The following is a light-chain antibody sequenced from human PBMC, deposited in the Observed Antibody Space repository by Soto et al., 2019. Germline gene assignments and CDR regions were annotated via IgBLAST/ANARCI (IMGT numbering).Light chain of an antibody. CDR2: LGS. V-gene: IGKV2-28*01. CDR3: IQAIQTKLT. Sequence: DMVMTQSPLSLPVTPGEPASIYCRSSQSLLHSDGYNYLDWFLQRPGQSPQLLMYLGSSRASVVPARISGSSSRIYFILKFRRFEADDVGVSYCIQAIQTKLTFDGG. J-gene: IGKJ4*01. CDR1: QSLLHSDGYNY.